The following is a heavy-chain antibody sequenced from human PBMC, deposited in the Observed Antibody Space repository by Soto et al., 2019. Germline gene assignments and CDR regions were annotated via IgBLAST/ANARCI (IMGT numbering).Heavy chain of an antibody. J-gene: IGHJ4*02. D-gene: IGHD1-26*01. CDR2: INSDGSST. CDR1: GFTFSSYW. CDR3: ARDRIVGATLDY. V-gene: IGHV3-74*01. Sequence: LRLSCAASGFTFSSYWMHWVRQAPGKGLVWVSRINSDGSSTSYADSVKGRFTISRDNAKNTLYLQMNSLRAEDTAVYYCARDRIVGATLDYWGQGTLVTVSS.